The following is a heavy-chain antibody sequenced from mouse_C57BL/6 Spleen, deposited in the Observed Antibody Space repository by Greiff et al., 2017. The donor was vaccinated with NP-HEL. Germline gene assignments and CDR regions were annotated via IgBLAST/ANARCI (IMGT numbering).Heavy chain of an antibody. V-gene: IGHV1-64*01. CDR3: ARSESNYWDFDV. D-gene: IGHD2-5*01. CDR1: GYTFTSYW. Sequence: VQLQQPGAELVKPGASVKLSCKASGYTFTSYWMHWVKQRPGQGLEWIGMIHPNSGSTNYNEKFKRKATLTVDKSSSTAYRQLSSLTSEDSAVYYCARSESNYWDFDVWGTGTTVTVSS. J-gene: IGHJ1*03. CDR2: IHPNSGST.